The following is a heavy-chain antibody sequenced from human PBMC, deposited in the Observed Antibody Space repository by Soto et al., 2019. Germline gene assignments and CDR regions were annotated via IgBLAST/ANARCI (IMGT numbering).Heavy chain of an antibody. CDR3: ASPLATWKNGRGFHDF. CDR2: FFYPETT. CDR1: GGSISSYTYY. J-gene: IGHJ4*02. D-gene: IGHD1-1*01. V-gene: IGHV4-39*01. Sequence: PSETLSLTCSVSGGSISSYTYYWGWVRQPPGQGLEYIGTFFYPETTYYNPSLRSRVTLSADTSKNQFSLRLISVTAADTAVYYCASPLATWKNGRGFHDFWGRGDLVTVSS.